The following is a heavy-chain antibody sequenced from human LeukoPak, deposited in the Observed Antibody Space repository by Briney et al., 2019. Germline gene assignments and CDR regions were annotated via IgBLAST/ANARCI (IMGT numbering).Heavy chain of an antibody. CDR2: INSDGSST. J-gene: IGHJ6*02. CDR1: GFTFSSYW. Sequence: GGSLRLSCAASGFTFSSYWMHWVRQAPGKGLVWVSRINSDGSSTSYADSVKGRFTISRDNSKNTLYLQMNSLRAEDTAVYYCAKIHYYDSSGYWGYYYYGMDVWGQGTTVTVSS. V-gene: IGHV3-74*01. D-gene: IGHD3-22*01. CDR3: AKIHYYDSSGYWGYYYYGMDV.